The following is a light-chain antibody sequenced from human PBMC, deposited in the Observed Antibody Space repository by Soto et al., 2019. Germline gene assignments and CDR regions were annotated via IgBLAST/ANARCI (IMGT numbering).Light chain of an antibody. CDR2: ANS. J-gene: IGKJ1*01. CDR1: QHISSW. CDR3: QRSYRTHPGT. Sequence: DIQLTQSPSFLSASVGDRVTINCRASQHISSWLYLYQQKQGTAPKLLIYANSSLKRGVAARYSGSGCGTDFTLTISSLQPEDFATYDCQRSYRTHPGTFGQGTKVDIK. V-gene: IGKV1-39*01.